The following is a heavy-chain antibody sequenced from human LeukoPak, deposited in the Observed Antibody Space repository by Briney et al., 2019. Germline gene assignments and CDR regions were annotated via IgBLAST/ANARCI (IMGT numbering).Heavy chain of an antibody. CDR3: ASLWLARDY. V-gene: IGHV4-34*01. D-gene: IGHD6-19*01. CDR2: INHSGST. CDR1: GGSFSGYY. J-gene: IGHJ4*02. Sequence: PSETLSLTCAVYGGSFSGYYWSWTRQPPGKGLGWIGEINHSGSTYYNPSLKSRVTISVDTSKSQFSLKLSSVTAADTAVYYCASLWLARDYWGQGTLVTVSS.